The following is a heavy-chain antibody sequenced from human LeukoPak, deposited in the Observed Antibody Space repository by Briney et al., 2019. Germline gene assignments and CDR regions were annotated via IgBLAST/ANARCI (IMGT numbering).Heavy chain of an antibody. CDR1: GYTFTTYS. CDR3: ASLDYYDSSGYYGFGY. Sequence: ASVKVSCKASGYTFTTYSINWVRQAPGQGLEWMGWISPNTGNPTYAQGFTGRLVFSLDTSVSTTYLQISSLKAEDTAVYYCASLDYYDSSGYYGFGYWGQGTLVTVSS. J-gene: IGHJ4*02. V-gene: IGHV7-4-1*02. D-gene: IGHD3-22*01. CDR2: ISPNTGNP.